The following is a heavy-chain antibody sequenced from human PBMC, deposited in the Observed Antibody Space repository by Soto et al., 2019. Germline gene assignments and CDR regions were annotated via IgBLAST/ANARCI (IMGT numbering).Heavy chain of an antibody. CDR2: IIPIFGTA. CDR3: ARATGYSSGWYGSDYYYGMDV. CDR1: GGTFSSYA. Sequence: QVQLVQSGAEVKKPGSSVKVSCKASGGTFSSYAISWVRQAPGQGLEWMGGIIPIFGTANYAQKFQGRVTITADKSTSTADMELSSLRSEDTAGSYCARATGYSSGWYGSDYYYGMDVWGQGTTVTVSS. D-gene: IGHD6-19*01. V-gene: IGHV1-69*06. J-gene: IGHJ6*02.